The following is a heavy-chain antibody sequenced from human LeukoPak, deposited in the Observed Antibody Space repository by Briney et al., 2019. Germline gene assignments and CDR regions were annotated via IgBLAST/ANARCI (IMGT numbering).Heavy chain of an antibody. V-gene: IGHV4-59*01. CDR3: ASSRDGYNSLDY. CDR2: IYYSGST. D-gene: IGHD5-24*01. CDR1: GGSISSYY. Sequence: SETLSPTCTVSGGSISSYYWSWIRQPPGKGLEWIGYIYYSGSTNYNPSLKSRVTISVDTSKNQFSLKLSSVTAADTAVYYCASSRDGYNSLDYWGQGTLVTVSS. J-gene: IGHJ4*02.